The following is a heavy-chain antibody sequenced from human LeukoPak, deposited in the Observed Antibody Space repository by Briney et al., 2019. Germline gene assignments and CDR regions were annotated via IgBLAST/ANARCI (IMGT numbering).Heavy chain of an antibody. D-gene: IGHD5-18*01. J-gene: IGHJ4*02. V-gene: IGHV4-39*07. Sequence: PSETLSLTCTVSGGSISSSSYYWGWIRQPPGKGLEWVGSIYYSGSTYYNPSLKSRVTISVDTSKNQFSLKLSSVTAADTAVYYCARIEGGYGYLGRRARNFDYWGQGTLVTVSS. CDR3: ARIEGGYGYLGRRARNFDY. CDR1: GGSISSSSYY. CDR2: IYYSGST.